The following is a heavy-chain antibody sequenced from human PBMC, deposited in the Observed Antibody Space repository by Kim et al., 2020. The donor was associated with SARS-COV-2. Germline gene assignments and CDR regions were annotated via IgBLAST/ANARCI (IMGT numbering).Heavy chain of an antibody. CDR1: GFTFNNFA. D-gene: IGHD2-2*02. J-gene: IGHJ6*02. CDR2: ISDSGDST. Sequence: GGSLRLSCSASGFTFNNFAMTWVRQAPGKGLEWISMISDSGDSTYYADSVKGRFTISRDNSKSTLFLQMNSLRVEDAAIYYCAKRPTYNRVYYTPGGMDVWGQGATVIVSS. CDR3: AKRPTYNRVYYTPGGMDV. V-gene: IGHV3-23*01.